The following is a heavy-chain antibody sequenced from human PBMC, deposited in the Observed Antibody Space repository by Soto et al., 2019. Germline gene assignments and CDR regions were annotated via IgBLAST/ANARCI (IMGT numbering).Heavy chain of an antibody. Sequence: GGSLRLSCVASGFTFSTYSMNWVRQAPGKGLEWLSYINSASSSLYYADSVKGRFTISRDNAENSLFLQMNSLRDEDTAVYYCARTLNWEFDYWGQGTLVTVSS. CDR3: ARTLNWEFDY. CDR1: GFTFSTYS. D-gene: IGHD7-27*01. J-gene: IGHJ4*02. CDR2: INSASSSL. V-gene: IGHV3-48*02.